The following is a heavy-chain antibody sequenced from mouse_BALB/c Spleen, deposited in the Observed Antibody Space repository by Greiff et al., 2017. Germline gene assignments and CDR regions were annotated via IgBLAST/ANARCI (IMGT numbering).Heavy chain of an antibody. CDR1: GFTFSSYT. V-gene: IGHV5-12-2*01. D-gene: IGHD3-3*01. J-gene: IGHJ2*01. CDR3: ARLRDNYFDY. Sequence: EVKLVESGGGLVQPGGSLKLSCAASGFTFSSYTMSWVRQTPEKRLEWVAYISNGGGSTYYPDTVKGRFTISRDNAKNTLYLQMSSLKSEDTAMYYCARLRDNYFDYWGQGTTLTVSS. CDR2: ISNGGGST.